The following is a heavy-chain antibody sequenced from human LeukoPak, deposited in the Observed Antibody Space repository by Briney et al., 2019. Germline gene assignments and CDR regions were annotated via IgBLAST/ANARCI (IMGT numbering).Heavy chain of an antibody. CDR2: IYTSGST. J-gene: IGHJ6*03. V-gene: IGHV4-4*07. Sequence: SETLSLTCTVSGGSISSYYWSWIRQPAGKGLEWIGRIYTSGSTNYNPSLKSRVTMSVDTSKNQFSLKLSSVTAADTAVYYCARRKYYVFIATTPYYYYMDVWGKGTTVTVSS. D-gene: IGHD3-10*02. CDR3: ARRKYYVFIATTPYYYYMDV. CDR1: GGSISSYY.